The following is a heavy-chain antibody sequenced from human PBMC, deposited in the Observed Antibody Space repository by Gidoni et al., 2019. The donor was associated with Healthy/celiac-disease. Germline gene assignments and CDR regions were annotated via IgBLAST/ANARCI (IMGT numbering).Heavy chain of an antibody. D-gene: IGHD1-1*01. Sequence: FTISRDNSKNTLYLQMNSLRAEDTAVYYCAKARDWIPQVYFDYWGQGTLVTVSS. V-gene: IGHV3-23*01. CDR3: AKARDWIPQVYFDY. J-gene: IGHJ4*02.